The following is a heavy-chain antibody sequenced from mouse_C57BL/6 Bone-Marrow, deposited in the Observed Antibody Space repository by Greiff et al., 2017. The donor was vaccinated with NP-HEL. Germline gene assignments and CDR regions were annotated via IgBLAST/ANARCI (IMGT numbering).Heavy chain of an antibody. J-gene: IGHJ4*01. V-gene: IGHV5-4*01. Sequence: EVQLVESGGGLVKPGGSLKLSCAASGFTFSSYAMSWVRQTPEKRLEWVATISDGGSYTYYPDNVKGRFTISRDNAKNNLYLQMSHLKSEDTAMYYCARDHDYGNPMGYWGQGTSVTVSS. D-gene: IGHD2-1*01. CDR3: ARDHDYGNPMGY. CDR1: GFTFSSYA. CDR2: ISDGGSYT.